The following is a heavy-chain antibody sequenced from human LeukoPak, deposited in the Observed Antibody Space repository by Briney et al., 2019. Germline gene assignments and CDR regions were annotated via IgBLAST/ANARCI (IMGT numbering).Heavy chain of an antibody. V-gene: IGHV1-18*04. CDR2: ISAYNGNK. CDR1: GYTFIGYY. Sequence: GASVKVSCKASGYTFIGYYMHWVRQAPGQGLEWMGWISAYNGNKNNAQKLQGRVSMTTDTSTSTAYMELRSLRYDDTAVYYCARDQGGSGYPGPFDYWGQGTLVTVSS. D-gene: IGHD3-22*01. CDR3: ARDQGGSGYPGPFDY. J-gene: IGHJ4*02.